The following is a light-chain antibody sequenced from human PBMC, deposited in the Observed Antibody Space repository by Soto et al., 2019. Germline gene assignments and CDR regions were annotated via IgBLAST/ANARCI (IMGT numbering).Light chain of an antibody. CDR1: SSDVGGYNY. CDR3: CSYAGTYSWV. CDR2: DVS. J-gene: IGLJ3*02. V-gene: IGLV2-11*01. Sequence: QSVLTQPRSVSGSPGQSVTISCTGTSSDVGGYNYVSWYQHHPGKAPKLIIYDVSARPSGVPDRFSGSKSGNTASLTISGLQSDDEADYSCCSYAGTYSWVFGGGTKVTVL.